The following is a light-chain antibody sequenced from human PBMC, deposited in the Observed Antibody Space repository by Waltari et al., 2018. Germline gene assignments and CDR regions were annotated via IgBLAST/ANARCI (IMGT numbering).Light chain of an antibody. J-gene: IGKJ1*01. CDR2: RVS. V-gene: IGKV2-24*01. CDR3: LQATQFRT. CDR1: QNLLHSDGNTY. Sequence: DIVMTQTPLSSAVTLGQPASISCRSSQNLLHSDGNTYLSWHQQRPGQPPRLLIYRVSNRFPGVPDRFSGSGAGTDFTLKISRVEAEDVGIYYCLQATQFRTFGQGTKVEIK.